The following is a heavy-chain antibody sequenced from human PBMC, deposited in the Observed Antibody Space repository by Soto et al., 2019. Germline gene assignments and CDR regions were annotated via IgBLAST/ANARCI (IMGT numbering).Heavy chain of an antibody. Sequence: VQLVESGGGLVKPGGSLRLSCAASGFTFSGYSMNWVRQAPGKGLEWVSSISSTSIYIYYADSVKGRFTISRDNAKNSLYLQMNSLRAEDTAVYYCARVSAGIYFEYWGQGTLVTVSS. CDR1: GFTFSGYS. D-gene: IGHD3-10*01. CDR2: ISSTSIYI. V-gene: IGHV3-21*01. J-gene: IGHJ4*02. CDR3: ARVSAGIYFEY.